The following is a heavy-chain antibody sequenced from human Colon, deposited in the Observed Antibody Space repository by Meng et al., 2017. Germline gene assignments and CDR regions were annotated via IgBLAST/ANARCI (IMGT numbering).Heavy chain of an antibody. V-gene: IGHV4-30-4*01. CDR1: GGSISSGNYY. CDR2: IYHSGST. Sequence: QVQLQESGPGLVKPSQTRSLTCPGSGGSISSGNYYWSWIRQPPGKGLEWIGYIYHSGSTYYNPSLKSRVTISVDTSKNQFSLKVNYVTAADTAVYYCARDSGVGGSYNWFDPWGQGTLVTVSS. D-gene: IGHD1-26*01. CDR3: ARDSGVGGSYNWFDP. J-gene: IGHJ5*02.